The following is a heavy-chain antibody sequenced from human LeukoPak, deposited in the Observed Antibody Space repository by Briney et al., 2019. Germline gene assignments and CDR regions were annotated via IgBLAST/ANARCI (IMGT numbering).Heavy chain of an antibody. D-gene: IGHD3-10*01. CDR3: AKRRTMVRGITAGDAFDI. V-gene: IGHV3-23*01. Sequence: GGSLRLSCAASGFTFSSYAMSWVRQAPGKGLEWVSAISGSGGSTYYADSVKGRFTISRDNSKNTLYLQMNSLRAEDTAVYYCAKRRTMVRGITAGDAFDIWRQGTMVTVSA. CDR1: GFTFSSYA. CDR2: ISGSGGST. J-gene: IGHJ3*02.